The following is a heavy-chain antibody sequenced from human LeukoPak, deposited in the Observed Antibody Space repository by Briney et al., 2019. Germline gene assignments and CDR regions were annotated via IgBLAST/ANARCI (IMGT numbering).Heavy chain of an antibody. CDR1: GYTFTSYY. V-gene: IGHV1-46*01. CDR3: AREFRAYDYVWGSYRSTLSDY. J-gene: IGHJ4*02. Sequence: GASVKVSCKASGYTFTSYYMHWVRQAPGQGLEWMGIINPNGGSTSYAQKFQGRVTMTRDTSTSTVYMELSSLRSEDTAVYYCAREFRAYDYVWGSYRSTLSDYWGQGTLVTVSS. D-gene: IGHD3-16*02. CDR2: INPNGGST.